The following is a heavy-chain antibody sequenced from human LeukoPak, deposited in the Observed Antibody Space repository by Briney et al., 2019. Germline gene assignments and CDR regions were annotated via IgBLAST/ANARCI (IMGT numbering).Heavy chain of an antibody. CDR3: ARGILGYCSGGSCYSVTEFDP. D-gene: IGHD2-15*01. V-gene: IGHV1-18*01. CDR2: ISAYNGNT. Sequence: ASVKVSCKASGYTFTSYGISRVRQAPGQGLEWMGWISAYNGNTNYAQKLQGRVTMTTDTSTSTAYMELRSLRSDDTAVYYCARGILGYCSGGSCYSVTEFDPWGQGTLVTVSS. CDR1: GYTFTSYG. J-gene: IGHJ5*02.